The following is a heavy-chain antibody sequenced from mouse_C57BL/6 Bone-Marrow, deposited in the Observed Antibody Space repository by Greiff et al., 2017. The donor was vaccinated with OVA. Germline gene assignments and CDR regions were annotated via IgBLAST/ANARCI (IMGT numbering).Heavy chain of an antibody. CDR2: ISSGGSYT. V-gene: IGHV5-6*01. Sequence: EVKLVASGGDLVKPGGSLKLSCAASGFTFSSYGMSWVRQTPDKRLEWVATISSGGSYTYYPDSVKGRFTISRDNAKNTLYLQMSSLKSEDTAMYYCARGAVTGFAYWGQGTLVTVSA. J-gene: IGHJ3*01. CDR1: GFTFSSYG. CDR3: ARGAVTGFAY. D-gene: IGHD2-5*01.